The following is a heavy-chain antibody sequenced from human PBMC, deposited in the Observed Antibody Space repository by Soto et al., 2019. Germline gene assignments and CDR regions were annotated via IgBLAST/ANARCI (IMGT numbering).Heavy chain of an antibody. CDR2: IDPSDSYT. J-gene: IGHJ6*02. Sequence: GXSLKISSEGSGNSFASYWIHWVSQMPGKGLEWMGRIDPSDSYTNYSPSFQGHVTFSADKSISTAYLQWSSLKASDTAMYYCARMGTSYGMDGWGQGTTFTVSS. CDR1: GNSFASYW. CDR3: ARMGTSYGMDG. V-gene: IGHV5-10-1*01.